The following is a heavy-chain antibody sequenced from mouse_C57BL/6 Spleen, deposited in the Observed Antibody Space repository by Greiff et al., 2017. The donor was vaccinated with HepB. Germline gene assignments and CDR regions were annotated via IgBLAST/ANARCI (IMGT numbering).Heavy chain of an antibody. J-gene: IGHJ3*01. CDR1: GYTFTSYW. CDR3: ARLGYYGSEAWFAY. CDR2: IYPGSGST. D-gene: IGHD1-1*01. Sequence: QVHVKQPGAELVKPGASVKMSCKASGYTFTSYWITWVKQRPGQGLEWIGDIYPGSGSTNYNEKFKSKATLTVDTSSSTAYMQLSSLTSEDSAVYYCARLGYYGSEAWFAYWGQGTLVTVSA. V-gene: IGHV1-55*01.